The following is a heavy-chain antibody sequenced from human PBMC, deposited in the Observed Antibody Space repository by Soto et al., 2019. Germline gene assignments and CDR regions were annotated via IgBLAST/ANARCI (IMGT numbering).Heavy chain of an antibody. D-gene: IGHD1-26*01. V-gene: IGHV3-30*18. Sequence: QVQLVESGGDVVQPGRSLRLSCAASGFSFSLYGMHWVRQAPGKGLEWVAVTSSDGSKRYCADSVKGRFTISRDNSKNTMYLQLNSLRVEDTAVYYCAKKLCGELEELPDSWGQGTLVTVSS. CDR1: GFSFSLYG. J-gene: IGHJ4*02. CDR2: TSSDGSKR. CDR3: AKKLCGELEELPDS.